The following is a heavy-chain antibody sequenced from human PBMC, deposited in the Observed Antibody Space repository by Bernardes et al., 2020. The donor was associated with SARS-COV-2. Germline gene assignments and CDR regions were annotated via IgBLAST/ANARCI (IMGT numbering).Heavy chain of an antibody. V-gene: IGHV3-21*01. J-gene: IGHJ3*01. D-gene: IGHD3-10*01. CDR1: GFTFISYA. CDR3: ARDVGEGYKPDAFDL. Sequence: GGSLSLSCAASGFTFISYAMNWVRQAPGKGLEWVSSISGTGTYIYYADSMKGRFIISRDNAKNSLYLQMDSLGAGDTAVYYCARDVGEGYKPDAFDLWGQGTMVTVSS. CDR2: ISGTGTYI.